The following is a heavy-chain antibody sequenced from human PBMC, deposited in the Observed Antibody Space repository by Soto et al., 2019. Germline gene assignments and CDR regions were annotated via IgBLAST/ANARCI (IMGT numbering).Heavy chain of an antibody. V-gene: IGHV3-23*01. CDR1: GFTFSSYA. Sequence: SLRLSCAASGFTFSSYAMSWVRQAPGKGLEWVSAISGSGGSTYYADSVKGRFTISRDNSKNTLYLQMNSLRAEDTAVYYCAKRSYCSDGSCSPSFDHDDDGFFDFWGRRTPVTVSS. J-gene: IGHJ2*01. D-gene: IGHD2-15*01. CDR2: ISGSGGST. CDR3: AKRSYCSDGSCSPSFDHDDDGFFDF.